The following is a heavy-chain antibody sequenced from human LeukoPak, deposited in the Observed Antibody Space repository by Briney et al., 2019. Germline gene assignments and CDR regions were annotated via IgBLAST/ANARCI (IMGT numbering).Heavy chain of an antibody. CDR1: DGSISSSNYY. CDR2: IYYSGST. Sequence: PSETLSLTCTVSDGSISSSNYYWGWIRQPPGKGMEWIGSIYYSGSTYYNPSLKSRVTISVDTSKNQFSLKLSSVTAADTAVYYCARVNPPYRYCSSTSCYGRANWFDPWGQGTLVTVSS. V-gene: IGHV4-39*07. D-gene: IGHD2-2*01. J-gene: IGHJ5*02. CDR3: ARVNPPYRYCSSTSCYGRANWFDP.